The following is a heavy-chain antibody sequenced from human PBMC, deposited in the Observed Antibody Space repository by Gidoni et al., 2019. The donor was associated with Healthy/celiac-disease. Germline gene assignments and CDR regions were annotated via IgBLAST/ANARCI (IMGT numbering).Heavy chain of an antibody. D-gene: IGHD3-10*01. Sequence: QVQLQESGPGLVKPSETLSLTCPASGRSISSYYWSWIRQPAGKGLEWIGRIYTSGSTNYNPSPKSRVTMSVDTSKNQFSLKLSSVTAADTAVYYCAREDYGSGSYTLFDPWGQGTLVTVSS. CDR1: GRSISSYY. CDR3: AREDYGSGSYTLFDP. V-gene: IGHV4-4*07. J-gene: IGHJ5*02. CDR2: IYTSGST.